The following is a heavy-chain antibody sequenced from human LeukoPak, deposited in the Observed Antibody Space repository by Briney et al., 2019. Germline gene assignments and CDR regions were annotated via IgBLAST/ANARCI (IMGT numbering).Heavy chain of an antibody. CDR1: GFTFSSYG. CDR2: IRYDGSNK. V-gene: IGHV3-30*02. D-gene: IGHD2-2*01. J-gene: IGHJ4*02. CDR3: VKDLSVVPGTDY. Sequence: PGGSLRLSCAASGFTFSSYGMHWVRQAPGKGLEWVAFIRYDGSNKYYADSVKGRFTISRDNSKNTLYLQMNSLRAEDTAVYYCVKDLSVVPGTDYWGQGTLVTVSS.